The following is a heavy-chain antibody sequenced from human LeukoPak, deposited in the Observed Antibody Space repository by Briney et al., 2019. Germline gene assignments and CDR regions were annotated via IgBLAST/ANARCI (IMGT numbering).Heavy chain of an antibody. CDR2: MNPNSGNT. J-gene: IGHJ3*02. V-gene: IGHV1-8*03. CDR3: ARGLGRGAFDI. CDR1: GYTFTGYY. Sequence: ASVKVSCKASGYTFTGYYMHWVRQAPGQGLEWMGWMNPNSGNTGYAQKFQGRVTITRNTSISTAYMELSSLRSEDTAVYYCARGLGRGAFDIWGQGTMVTVSS. D-gene: IGHD3-10*01.